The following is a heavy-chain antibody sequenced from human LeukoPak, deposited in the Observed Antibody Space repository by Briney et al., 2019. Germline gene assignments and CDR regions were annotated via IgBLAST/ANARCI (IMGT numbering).Heavy chain of an antibody. CDR2: INPKSGDS. CDR1: GYIFTAYY. V-gene: IGHV1-2*02. Sequence: ASVKVSCKASGYIFTAYYMHWVRQAPGQGLEWMGWINPKSGDSNSAQRFQGRVTMTRDTSFSTAYMELSRLRSDDTAVYYCARRDGYDAFDIWGQGTMVIVS. CDR3: ARRDGYDAFDI. J-gene: IGHJ3*02. D-gene: IGHD5-12*01.